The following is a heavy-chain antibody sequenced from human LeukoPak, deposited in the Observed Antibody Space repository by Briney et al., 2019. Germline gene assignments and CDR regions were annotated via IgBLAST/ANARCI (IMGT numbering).Heavy chain of an antibody. CDR2: LRQDGSEK. CDR3: ARGDIVTTSNIDY. Sequence: PGGSLRLSCAASGLTFSSYWMSWVRQAPGKGLERVANLRQDGSEKYYVDSVKGRFTISRDNAKNSLYLQMNSLRAEDTAVYYCARGDIVTTSNIDYWGQGTLVTVSS. V-gene: IGHV3-7*04. CDR1: GLTFSSYW. J-gene: IGHJ4*02. D-gene: IGHD5-12*01.